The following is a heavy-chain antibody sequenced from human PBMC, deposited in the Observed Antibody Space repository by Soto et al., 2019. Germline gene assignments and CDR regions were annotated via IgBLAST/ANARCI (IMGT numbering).Heavy chain of an antibody. CDR2: IYSTGLT. V-gene: IGHV4-4*07. CDR1: GASIDRFY. D-gene: IGHD1-7*01. Sequence: SETLSLTCYVSGASIDRFYWSWIRQPAGKGLEWIGHIYSTGLTNYNPSLRSRVAMSVDSPNRQFSLKLTSVTAADTAVYYCARDWELPRFDSWGPGTLVTVSS. J-gene: IGHJ4*02. CDR3: ARDWELPRFDS.